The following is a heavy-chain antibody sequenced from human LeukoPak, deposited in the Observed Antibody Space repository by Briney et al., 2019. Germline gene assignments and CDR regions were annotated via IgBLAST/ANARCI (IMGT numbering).Heavy chain of an antibody. CDR2: IYHSGST. CDR3: ARGRASRNNWFDP. V-gene: IGHV4-30-2*01. CDR1: GGSISSGGYS. D-gene: IGHD6-13*01. Sequence: PSQTLSLTCAVSGGSISSGGYSWSWIRQPPGKGLESIGYIYHSGSTYYNPSLKSRVTISVDRSKNQFSLKLSSVTAADTAVYYCARGRASRNNWFDPWGQGTLVTVSS. J-gene: IGHJ5*02.